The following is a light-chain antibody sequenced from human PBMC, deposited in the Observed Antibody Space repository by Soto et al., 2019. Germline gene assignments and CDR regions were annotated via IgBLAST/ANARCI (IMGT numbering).Light chain of an antibody. CDR1: QSVSSSA. Sequence: EIVLTQSPGTLSLSPGERATLSCRASQSVSSSALAWYQQKPGQAPRLLIFGASSRATAIPDRFSGSGSGTDSTLSISRLEPEDFGVYYCQQYGDSRTFGQGTKVDIK. CDR2: GAS. J-gene: IGKJ1*01. CDR3: QQYGDSRT. V-gene: IGKV3-20*01.